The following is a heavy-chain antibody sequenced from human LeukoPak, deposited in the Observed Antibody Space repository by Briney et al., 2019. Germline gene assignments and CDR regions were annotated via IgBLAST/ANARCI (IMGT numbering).Heavy chain of an antibody. CDR1: GGSISSYY. Sequence: SETLSLTCTVSGGSISSYYWSWIRQPAGKGLEWIGRIYTSGSTNYNPSLKSRVTISVDTSKNQFSLKLSSVTAADTAVYYCARDHSRGGPYYYGMDVWGQGTTVTVSS. CDR2: IYTSGST. CDR3: ARDHSRGGPYYYGMDV. D-gene: IGHD3-16*01. J-gene: IGHJ6*02. V-gene: IGHV4-4*07.